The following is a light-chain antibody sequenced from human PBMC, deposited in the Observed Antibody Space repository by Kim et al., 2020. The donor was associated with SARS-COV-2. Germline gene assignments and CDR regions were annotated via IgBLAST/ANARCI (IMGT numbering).Light chain of an antibody. J-gene: IGLJ1*01. Sequence: GQSITISCTGTSSDVGGYNYVSWYQQHPGKPPKVMIYDVSNRPSGVSNRFSGSKSGNTASLTISGLQAEDEADYYCSSYTTSDTGVFGTGTKVTVL. CDR1: SSDVGGYNY. CDR2: DVS. V-gene: IGLV2-14*03. CDR3: SSYTTSDTGV.